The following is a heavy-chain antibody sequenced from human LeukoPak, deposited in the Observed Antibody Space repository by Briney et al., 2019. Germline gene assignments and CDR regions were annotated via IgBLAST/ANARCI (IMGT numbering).Heavy chain of an antibody. CDR2: ISGSGDGT. CDR1: GXTFSNYA. V-gene: IGHV3-23*01. Sequence: PGGSLRLSCAASGXTFSNYAMTWVRQAPGKGLEWVSSISGSGDGTSYAGSVKGRFTISRDNSKNTLYLQMNSLRPEDTAVYYCARASAPIVGSLEYWGQGTLVTVSS. CDR3: ARASAPIVGSLEY. D-gene: IGHD1-26*01. J-gene: IGHJ4*02.